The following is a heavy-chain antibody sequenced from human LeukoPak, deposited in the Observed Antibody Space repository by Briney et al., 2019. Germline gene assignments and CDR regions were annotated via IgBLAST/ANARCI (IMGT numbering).Heavy chain of an antibody. J-gene: IGHJ3*02. D-gene: IGHD3-3*01. Sequence: GGSLRLSCAASGFTFSSYAMSWVRQAPGKGLEWVANIKQDGSEKYYVDSVKGRFTISRDNAKNSLYLQMNSLRAEDTAVYYCARGMTYYDFWSGLDDAFDIWGQGTMVTVSS. V-gene: IGHV3-7*01. CDR1: GFTFSSYA. CDR2: IKQDGSEK. CDR3: ARGMTYYDFWSGLDDAFDI.